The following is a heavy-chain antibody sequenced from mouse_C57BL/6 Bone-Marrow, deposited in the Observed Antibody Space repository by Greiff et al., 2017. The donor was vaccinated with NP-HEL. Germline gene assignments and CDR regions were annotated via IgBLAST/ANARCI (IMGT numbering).Heavy chain of an antibody. Sequence: VQLQQPGAELVKPGASVKLSCKASGYTFTSYWMHWVKQRPGQGLEWIGMIHPNSGSTNYNEKFKSKATLTVDKSSSTAYMQLSSLTSEDSAVYYCARDYGSSEGWYFDVWGTGTTVTVSS. CDR1: GYTFTSYW. CDR2: IHPNSGST. V-gene: IGHV1-64*01. J-gene: IGHJ1*03. CDR3: ARDYGSSEGWYFDV. D-gene: IGHD1-1*01.